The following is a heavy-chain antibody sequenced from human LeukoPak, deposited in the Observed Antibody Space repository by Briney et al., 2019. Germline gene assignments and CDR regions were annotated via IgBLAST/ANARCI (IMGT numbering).Heavy chain of an antibody. V-gene: IGHV1-2*02. D-gene: IGHD1-26*01. Sequence: ASVKVSCKASGYTFTGYYMHWVRQAPGQGLEWMGWINPNSGGTNYAQKFQGRVTITADESTSTAYMELSSLRSEDTAVYYCARDRSWVVGATPPYFDYWGQGTLVTVSS. CDR3: ARDRSWVVGATPPYFDY. CDR2: INPNSGGT. J-gene: IGHJ4*02. CDR1: GYTFTGYY.